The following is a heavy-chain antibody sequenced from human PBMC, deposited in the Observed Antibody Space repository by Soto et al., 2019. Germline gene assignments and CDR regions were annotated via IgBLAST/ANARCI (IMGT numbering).Heavy chain of an antibody. CDR1: GLTFSSYW. J-gene: IGHJ4*02. V-gene: IGHV3-7*01. D-gene: IGHD3-3*01. CDR3: ATEVWVYYDFWSGYSDY. CDR2: IKEDGSDM. Sequence: PGGSLRLSCAASGLTFSSYWMSWVRQATGKGLEWVANIKEDGSDMYYVDSVKGRFTISRDNAKNSLYLQMNSLRAEDTAVYYCATEVWVYYDFWSGYSDYWGQGTLLTVSS.